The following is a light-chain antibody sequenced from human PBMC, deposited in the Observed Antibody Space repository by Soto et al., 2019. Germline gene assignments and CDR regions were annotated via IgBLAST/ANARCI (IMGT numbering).Light chain of an antibody. V-gene: IGLV2-8*01. CDR2: EVN. J-gene: IGLJ1*01. Sequence: QSVLTQPPSASGSPGQSVTISCTGTSSDVGGYNYVSWYQQNPGKVPKLMIYEVNKRPSGVPDRFSGSKSGNPASLPVSGLQAEDEADYYCTSYAGGNNVFGTGTKLTVL. CDR3: TSYAGGNNV. CDR1: SSDVGGYNY.